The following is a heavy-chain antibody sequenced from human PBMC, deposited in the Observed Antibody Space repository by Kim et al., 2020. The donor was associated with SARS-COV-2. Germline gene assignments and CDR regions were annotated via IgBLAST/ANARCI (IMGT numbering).Heavy chain of an antibody. CDR2: ISSSGSTI. CDR1: GFTFSSYE. V-gene: IGHV3-48*03. Sequence: GGSLRLSCAASGFTFSSYEMNWVRQAPGKGLEWVSYISSSGSTIYYADSVKGRFTISRDNAKNSLYLQMNSLRAEDTAVYYCARIPVITGTNNWFDPWGQGTLVTVAS. CDR3: ARIPVITGTNNWFDP. J-gene: IGHJ5*02. D-gene: IGHD1-7*01.